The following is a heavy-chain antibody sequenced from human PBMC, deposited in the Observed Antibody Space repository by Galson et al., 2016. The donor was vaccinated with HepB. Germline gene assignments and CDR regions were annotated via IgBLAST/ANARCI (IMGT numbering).Heavy chain of an antibody. J-gene: IGHJ4*02. D-gene: IGHD3-16*02. CDR2: ISWDSGNV. CDR3: TRRAVSRRGALYFDY. Sequence: SLRLSCAGSGFNFGDYDMHWVRQSPGKGLEWVSHISWDSGNVGHADSVKGRFTISRDNAKKSLYLHMNSLRADDTALYYCTRRAVSRRGALYFDYWGQGSPVTVSS. CDR1: GFNFGDYD. V-gene: IGHV3-9*01.